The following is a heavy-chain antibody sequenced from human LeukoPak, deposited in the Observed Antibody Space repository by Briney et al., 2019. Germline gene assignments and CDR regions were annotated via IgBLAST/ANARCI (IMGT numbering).Heavy chain of an antibody. Sequence: GASVKLSCKASGYTFTIYYMHWVRQAPAQGLEWMGIINPSGGSTSYAQKFQGRVTMTRDTSTSTVYLELSSLRSEDTAVYYCARSEGDSKYYVDYYGMDVWGQGTTVTVSS. CDR1: GYTFTIYY. CDR2: INPSGGST. V-gene: IGHV1-46*01. D-gene: IGHD3-16*01. CDR3: ARSEGDSKYYVDYYGMDV. J-gene: IGHJ6*02.